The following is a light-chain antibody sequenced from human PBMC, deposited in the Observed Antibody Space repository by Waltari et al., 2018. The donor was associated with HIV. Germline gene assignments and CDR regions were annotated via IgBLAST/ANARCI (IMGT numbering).Light chain of an antibody. V-gene: IGLV3-19*01. J-gene: IGLJ2*01. CDR3: HSRDRCDNLLRV. CDR1: SLRRYY. Sequence: SSELTQAPAVSVALGQTVRITCQGDSLRRYYASWYQQKSGQAPVLVIEGKNNRPSRVPGRIFCVNSGKPASLNITGAQAEDEADYYLHSRDRCDNLLRVFGGGTKLTLL. CDR2: GKN.